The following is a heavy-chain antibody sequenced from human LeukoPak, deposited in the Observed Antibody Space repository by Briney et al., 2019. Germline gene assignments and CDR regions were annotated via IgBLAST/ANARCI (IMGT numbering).Heavy chain of an antibody. CDR2: ISGSGGST. J-gene: IGHJ4*02. D-gene: IGHD3-22*01. CDR3: AKDTTDSSGVDY. Sequence: GGSLRLSCAASGFTFSSYEMNWVRQAPGKGLEWVSAISGSGGSTYYADSVKGRFTISRDNSKNTLYLQMNSLRAEDTAVYYCAKDTTDSSGVDYWGQGTLVTVSS. V-gene: IGHV3-23*01. CDR1: GFTFSSYE.